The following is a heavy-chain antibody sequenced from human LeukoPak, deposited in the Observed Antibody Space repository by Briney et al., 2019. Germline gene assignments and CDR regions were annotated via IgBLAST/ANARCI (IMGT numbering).Heavy chain of an antibody. J-gene: IGHJ4*02. CDR1: GDSFTSVTDY. V-gene: IGHV4-39*07. CDR3: AGERGEEYSSGWYKTNYFYN. CDR2: GDYSGGT. D-gene: IGHD6-19*01. Sequence: SETLSLTCTVSGDSFTSVTDYWAWVRQPPGKGLEWIASGDYSGGTYYNPSLESRVAISADMSKNQISLKLTSVTGADTAVYYCAGERGEEYSSGWYKTNYFYNWGQGIRVTFSS.